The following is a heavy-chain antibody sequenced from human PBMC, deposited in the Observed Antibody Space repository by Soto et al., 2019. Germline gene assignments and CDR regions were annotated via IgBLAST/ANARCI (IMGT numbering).Heavy chain of an antibody. CDR3: VRDCSSTSCYAYP. CDR1: GGTFSSYT. V-gene: IGHV1-69*08. Sequence: QVQLVQSGAEVKKPGSSVKVSCKASGGTFSSYTISWVRQAPGQGLEWMGRIIPILGIANYAQKFQGRVTITADKSTSTAYMELSSLRSEDTAVYYCVRDCSSTSCYAYPWGQGTLVTVSS. D-gene: IGHD2-2*01. J-gene: IGHJ5*02. CDR2: IIPILGIA.